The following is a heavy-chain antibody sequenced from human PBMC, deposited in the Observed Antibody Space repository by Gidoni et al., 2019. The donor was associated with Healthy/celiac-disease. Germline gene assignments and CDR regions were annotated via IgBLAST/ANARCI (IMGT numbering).Heavy chain of an antibody. V-gene: IGHV1-2*04. J-gene: IGHJ6*02. CDR2: INPNSGGT. CDR1: GYTFTGHY. D-gene: IGHD6-13*01. CDR3: AREGLDQQLKTNGMDV. Sequence: QVQLVQSGAEVKKPGASVTVSCKASGYTFTGHYMPWVRQAPGQGLDWMGWINPNSGGTNYAQKFQGWVTMTRDTSISTAYMELSRLRSDDTAVYYCAREGLDQQLKTNGMDVWGQGTTVTVSS.